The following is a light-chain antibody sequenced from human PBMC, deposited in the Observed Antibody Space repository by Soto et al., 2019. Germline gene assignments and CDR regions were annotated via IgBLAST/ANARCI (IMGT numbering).Light chain of an antibody. V-gene: IGLV2-14*01. Sequence: SALTQPASVSGSPGQSITISCTGTSSDVGAYNYVSWYQHHPGKVPKVMIYGVSNRPSGVSNRFSGSKSGNTASLTISGLRAEDEADYYCHSYTTSTTRVFGGGTKLTVL. CDR1: SSDVGAYNY. J-gene: IGLJ2*01. CDR2: GVS. CDR3: HSYTTSTTRV.